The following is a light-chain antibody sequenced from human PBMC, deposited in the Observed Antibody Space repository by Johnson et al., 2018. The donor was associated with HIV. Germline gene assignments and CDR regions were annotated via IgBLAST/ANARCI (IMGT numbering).Light chain of an antibody. CDR1: SSNIGNNY. CDR3: GTWDSSLSAGV. J-gene: IGLJ1*01. Sequence: HSVLTQPPSVSAAPGQKVTISCSGSSSNIGNNYVSWYRQLPGTAPKLLIYDNNKRPSGIPDRFSGSKSGTSATLGITGLQTGDEADYYCGTWDSSLSAGVFGTGTKLTVL. CDR2: DNN. V-gene: IGLV1-51*01.